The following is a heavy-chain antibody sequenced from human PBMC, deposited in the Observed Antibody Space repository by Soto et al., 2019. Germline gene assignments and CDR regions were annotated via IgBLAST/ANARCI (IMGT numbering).Heavy chain of an antibody. V-gene: IGHV4-31*03. Sequence: PSETLSLTCTVSGGSISSGGYYWSWIRQHPGKGLEWIGYIYYSGSTYYNPSLKSRVTISVDTSKNQFSLKLSSVTAADTAVYHCARDFVSAYYYYGMDVWGQGTTVTVSS. CDR1: GGSISSGGYY. J-gene: IGHJ6*02. CDR3: ARDFVSAYYYYGMDV. CDR2: IYYSGST. D-gene: IGHD3-10*01.